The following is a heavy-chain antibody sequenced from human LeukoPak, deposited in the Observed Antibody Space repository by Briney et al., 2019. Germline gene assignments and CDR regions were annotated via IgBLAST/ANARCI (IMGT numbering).Heavy chain of an antibody. CDR1: GFTVSSNY. J-gene: IGHJ6*03. Sequence: GGSLRLSCAASGFTVSSNYMSWVRQAPGKGLEWVSIFYRGGSTYYADSVKGRFTVSRDNSKNILYLQMNSLRAEDTAVYYCARSLSYYYYYYMDVWGKGTTVTISS. V-gene: IGHV3-66*01. CDR3: ARSLSYYYYYYMDV. CDR2: FYRGGST.